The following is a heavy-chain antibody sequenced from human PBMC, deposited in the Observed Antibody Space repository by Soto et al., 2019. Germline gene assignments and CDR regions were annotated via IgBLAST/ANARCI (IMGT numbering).Heavy chain of an antibody. V-gene: IGHV4-39*01. CDR1: GGSISSSSYY. CDR3: ARRGGAAAGTAFDY. CDR2: IYYSGST. J-gene: IGHJ4*02. Sequence: QLQLQESSPGLVKPSETLSLTCTVSGGSISSSSYYWGWIRQPPGKGLEWIGSIYYSGSTYYNPSLKSRVTISVDTSKNHFSLKLSSVTAADTAVYYCARRGGAAAGTAFDYWGQGTLVTVSS. D-gene: IGHD6-13*01.